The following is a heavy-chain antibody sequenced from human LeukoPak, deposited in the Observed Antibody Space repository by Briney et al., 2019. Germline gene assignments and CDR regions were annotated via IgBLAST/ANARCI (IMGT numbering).Heavy chain of an antibody. D-gene: IGHD2-2*03. Sequence: SETLSLTCAVYGGSFGHYWWSWIRQPPGKGLEWIGEIYHSGSTNYNPSLKSRVTISVDTSKNQFSLQLSSVTAADTAVYFCARLDNVRGAFDYWGQGTLVTVSS. CDR2: IYHSGST. CDR3: ARLDNVRGAFDY. J-gene: IGHJ4*02. CDR1: GGSFGHYW. V-gene: IGHV4-34*01.